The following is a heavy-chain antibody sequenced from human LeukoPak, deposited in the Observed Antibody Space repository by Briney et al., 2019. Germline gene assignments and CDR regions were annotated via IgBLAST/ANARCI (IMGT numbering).Heavy chain of an antibody. J-gene: IGHJ4*02. CDR1: VFTFDNYA. CDR3: AQLRGTYSSGYFFDY. D-gene: IGHD6-19*01. V-gene: IGHV3-9*01. CDR2: ISWNSGYI. Sequence: GGSLRLSCAASVFTFDNYAMHWVRQAPGKGLEWLSIISWNSGYIGYADSVKGRFTISRDNAKKSLDLQMNSLRAEDTAFYYCAQLRGTYSSGYFFDYWGQGTLVTVSS.